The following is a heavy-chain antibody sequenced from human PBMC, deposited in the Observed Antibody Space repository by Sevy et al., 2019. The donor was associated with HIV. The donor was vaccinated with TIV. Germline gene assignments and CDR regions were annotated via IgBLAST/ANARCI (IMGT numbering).Heavy chain of an antibody. J-gene: IGHJ4*02. Sequence: GGSLRLSCAASGFTFSSYWMHWVRQAPGKGLGWVSSINSDGKSKSYADSVKGRFTISRDNAKNTLYLQLNSLRAEDTAVYYCARGAAANTFDYWGQGTLVTVSS. CDR3: ARGAAANTFDY. CDR2: INSDGKSK. D-gene: IGHD6-13*01. CDR1: GFTFSSYW. V-gene: IGHV3-74*01.